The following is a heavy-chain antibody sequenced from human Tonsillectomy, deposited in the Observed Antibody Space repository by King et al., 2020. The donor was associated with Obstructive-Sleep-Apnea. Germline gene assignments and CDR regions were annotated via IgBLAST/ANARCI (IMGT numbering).Heavy chain of an antibody. CDR2: ISWYRGSI. Sequence: VQLVESGGGLVQPGRSLRLSCAASGFTFDDYAMHWVRQAPGKGLEWVSGISWYRGSIGYVDSVKGRFTISRDNAKNSLYLQMNSLRAEDTALYYCAKDATGYSSSWPNWFDPWGQGTLVTVSS. D-gene: IGHD6-13*01. V-gene: IGHV3-9*01. J-gene: IGHJ5*02. CDR3: AKDATGYSSSWPNWFDP. CDR1: GFTFDDYA.